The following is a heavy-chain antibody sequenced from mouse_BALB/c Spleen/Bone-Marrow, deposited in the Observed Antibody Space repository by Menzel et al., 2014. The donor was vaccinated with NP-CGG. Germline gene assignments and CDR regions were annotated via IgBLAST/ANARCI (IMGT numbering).Heavy chain of an antibody. D-gene: IGHD2-10*02. V-gene: IGHV6-6*02. CDR1: GFTFSNYW. CDR2: IRLKSNNYAT. Sequence: EVKLMESGGGLVQPGGSMKLSCVASGFTFSNYWMNWVRQSPEKGLEWVAEIRLKSNNYATHYAESVKGRFTISRDDSKSSVYLQMNNVRAEDTGIYYCTRRGYGNDYWGQGTTLTVSS. CDR3: TRRGYGNDY. J-gene: IGHJ2*01.